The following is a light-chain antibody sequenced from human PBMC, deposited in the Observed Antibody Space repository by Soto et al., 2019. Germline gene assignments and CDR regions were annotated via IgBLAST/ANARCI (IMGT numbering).Light chain of an antibody. Sequence: QSVLTQPPSASGTPGQRVTISCSGSSSNIGSNTVNWYQQFPGTAPKLLIYSNDQRRSGVPDRFSGSKTGTSASLAISGLQSEDEADYYCAAWDDSLNGRGVFGTGTKVTVL. CDR3: AAWDDSLNGRGV. V-gene: IGLV1-44*01. J-gene: IGLJ1*01. CDR2: SND. CDR1: SSNIGSNT.